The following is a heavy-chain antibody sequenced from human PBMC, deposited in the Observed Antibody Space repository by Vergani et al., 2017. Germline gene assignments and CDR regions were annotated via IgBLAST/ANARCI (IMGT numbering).Heavy chain of an antibody. D-gene: IGHD3-10*01. Sequence: QVQLVESGGGVVQPGRSLRLSCAASGFTFSSYGMHWVRQAPGKGLEWVAIISYDGSNKYYADSVKGRFTISRDNSKNTLYLQMNSLRAEDTAVYYCAKDVYGSGRSWGQGTLVTVSS. J-gene: IGHJ4*02. CDR3: AKDVYGSGRS. V-gene: IGHV3-30*18. CDR1: GFTFSSYG. CDR2: ISYDGSNK.